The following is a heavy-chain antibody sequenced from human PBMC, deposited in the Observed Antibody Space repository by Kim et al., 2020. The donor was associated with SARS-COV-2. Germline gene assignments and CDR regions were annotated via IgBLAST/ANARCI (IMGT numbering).Heavy chain of an antibody. CDR2: INHGGST. CDR1: GGSFSGYY. J-gene: IGHJ6*02. Sequence: SETLSLTCAVDGGSFSGYYWSWIRHPPGKGLEWIGEINHGGSTNYNPSLESRLTISVDTSKKQVSLVLSSVTAADTAVYYCARGGLRYLGHYYGMDVWGQGTTVIVSS. V-gene: IGHV4-34*01. CDR3: ARGGLRYLGHYYGMDV. D-gene: IGHD3-9*01.